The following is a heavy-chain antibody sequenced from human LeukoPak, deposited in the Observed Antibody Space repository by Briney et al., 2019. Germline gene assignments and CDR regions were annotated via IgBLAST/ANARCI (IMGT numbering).Heavy chain of an antibody. V-gene: IGHV4-61*02. J-gene: IGHJ4*02. D-gene: IGHD4-17*01. CDR2: IYTSGST. Sequence: SXTLSLTCTVSGGSISSGSYYWRWIRQPAGKGLEWIVSIYTSGSTHYNPSLKSRVTISVKKYKNQFSLKLSSVTAADTAVYYCAREFGYAVTSLDYWGQGTLVTVSS. CDR3: AREFGYAVTSLDY. CDR1: GGSISSGSYY.